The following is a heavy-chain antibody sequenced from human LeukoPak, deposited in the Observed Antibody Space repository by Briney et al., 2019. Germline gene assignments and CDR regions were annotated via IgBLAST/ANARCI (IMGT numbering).Heavy chain of an antibody. V-gene: IGHV4-4*07. D-gene: IGHD5-24*01. J-gene: IGHJ3*02. CDR1: GGSISSYY. CDR2: IYTSGST. CDR3: ARLVEMATIPGNAFDI. Sequence: PSETLSLTCTVSGGSISSYYWSWIRQPAGKGLEWIGRIYTSGSTNYNPSLKSRVTMSVDTSKNQFSLKLSSVTAADTAVYYCARLVEMATIPGNAFDIWGQGTMVTVSS.